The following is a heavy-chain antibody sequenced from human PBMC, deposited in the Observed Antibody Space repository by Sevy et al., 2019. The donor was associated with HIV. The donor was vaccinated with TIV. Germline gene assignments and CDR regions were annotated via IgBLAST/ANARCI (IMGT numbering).Heavy chain of an antibody. D-gene: IGHD4-17*01. CDR2: IYPGDSDT. J-gene: IGHJ4*02. CDR1: RDSFTSYW. V-gene: IGHV5-51*01. Sequence: GESLKISCKGSRDSFTSYWIGWVRQMPGRGLEWMGSIYPGDSDTRYSPSFQGQVTISADKSISTACLQWSSLRDSDTAMYYCARQTTLITDFDYWGQGTQVTVSS. CDR3: ARQTTLITDFDY.